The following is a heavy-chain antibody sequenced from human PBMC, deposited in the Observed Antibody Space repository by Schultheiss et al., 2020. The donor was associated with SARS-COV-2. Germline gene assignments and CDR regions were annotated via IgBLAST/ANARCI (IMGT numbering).Heavy chain of an antibody. V-gene: IGHV3-9*01. CDR3: ARVHSFDY. Sequence: GGSLRLSCAASGFTFSSYGMHWVRQAPGKGLEWVSGISWNSGSIGYADSVKGRFTISRDNAKNSLYLQMNSLRAEDTAVYYCARVHSFDYWGQGTLVTVSS. J-gene: IGHJ4*02. CDR2: ISWNSGSI. CDR1: GFTFSSYG.